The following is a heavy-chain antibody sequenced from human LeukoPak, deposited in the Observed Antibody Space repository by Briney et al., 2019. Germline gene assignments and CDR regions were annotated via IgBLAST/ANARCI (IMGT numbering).Heavy chain of an antibody. D-gene: IGHD3-22*01. CDR3: ARANSYYYDSSGDAFDI. V-gene: IGHV3-74*01. J-gene: IGHJ3*02. Sequence: GGSLRLSCAASGFTFSSYWMHWVRQAPGKGLVWVSRINSDGSSTTYADSVKGRFTISRDNAKNTLYLQMNSLRAEDTAVYYCARANSYYYDSSGDAFDIWGQGTMVSVSS. CDR1: GFTFSSYW. CDR2: INSDGSST.